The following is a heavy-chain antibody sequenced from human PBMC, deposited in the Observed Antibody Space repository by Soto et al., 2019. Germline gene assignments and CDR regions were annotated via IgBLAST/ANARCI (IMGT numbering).Heavy chain of an antibody. D-gene: IGHD2-2*01. CDR1: GGTFSSYA. Sequence: GASVKVSCKASGGTFSSYAISWVRQAPGQGLEWMGGTIPIFGTANYAQKFQGRVTITADESTSTAYMELSSLRSEDTAVYYCAITVVPAAAHYYGMDVWGQGTTVTVS. CDR3: AITVVPAAAHYYGMDV. V-gene: IGHV1-69*13. J-gene: IGHJ6*02. CDR2: TIPIFGTA.